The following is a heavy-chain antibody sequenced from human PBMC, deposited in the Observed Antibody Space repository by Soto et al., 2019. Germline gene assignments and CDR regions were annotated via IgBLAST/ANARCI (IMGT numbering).Heavy chain of an antibody. CDR2: IIPIFGTA. J-gene: IGHJ6*02. CDR3: ARVGFGELFPYYYYGMDV. V-gene: IGHV1-69*06. D-gene: IGHD3-10*01. CDR1: GGTFSSYA. Sequence: ASVKVSCKASGGTFSSYAISWVRQAPGQGLEWMGGIIPIFGTANYARKFQGRVTITADKSTSTAYMELSSLRSEDTAVYYCARVGFGELFPYYYYGMDVWGQGTTVTVSS.